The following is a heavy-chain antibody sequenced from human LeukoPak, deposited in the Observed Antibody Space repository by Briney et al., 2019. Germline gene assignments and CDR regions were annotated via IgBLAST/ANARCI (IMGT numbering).Heavy chain of an antibody. CDR3: ARAENSQDYDFWSGHFDY. V-gene: IGHV3-48*01. CDR1: GFTFSSYS. D-gene: IGHD3-3*01. J-gene: IGHJ4*02. CDR2: ISSSSSTI. Sequence: PGGSLRLSCAASGFTFSSYSMNWVRQAPGKGLEWVSYISSSSSTIYYAGSVKGRFTISRDNAKNSLYLQMNSLRAEDTAVYYCARAENSQDYDFWSGHFDYWGQGTLVTVSS.